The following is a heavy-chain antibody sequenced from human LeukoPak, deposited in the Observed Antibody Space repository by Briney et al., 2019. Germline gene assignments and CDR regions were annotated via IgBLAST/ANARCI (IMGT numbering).Heavy chain of an antibody. Sequence: ASVKVSCKASGGTFSSYTISWVRQAPGQGLEWMGRIIPILGIINYAQKFQGRVTITADKSTSTAYMELSSLRSEDTAVYYCARERSSYYDSSGYDDAFDIWGQGTMVTVSS. V-gene: IGHV1-69*04. CDR1: GGTFSSYT. J-gene: IGHJ3*02. CDR3: ARERSSYYDSSGYDDAFDI. CDR2: IIPILGII. D-gene: IGHD3-22*01.